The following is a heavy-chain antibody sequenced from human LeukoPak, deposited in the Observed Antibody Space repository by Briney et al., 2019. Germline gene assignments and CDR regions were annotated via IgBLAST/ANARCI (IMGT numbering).Heavy chain of an antibody. V-gene: IGHV3-23*01. Sequence: PGGSLRLSCAASGFTFSSYAMSWVRQAPGKGLEWVSAISGSGGSTYYADSVKGRFTISRDNSKNTLYLQMNSLRAEDTAVYYCAKDGYSYGDHGGFDYWGQGTLVTVSS. CDR2: ISGSGGST. D-gene: IGHD5-18*01. CDR3: AKDGYSYGDHGGFDY. CDR1: GFTFSSYA. J-gene: IGHJ4*02.